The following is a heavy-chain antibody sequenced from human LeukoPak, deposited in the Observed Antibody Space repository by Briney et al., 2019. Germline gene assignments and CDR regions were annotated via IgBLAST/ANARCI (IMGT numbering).Heavy chain of an antibody. Sequence: GGSLRLSCAASGFSFSSYWMSWVRQAPGKGLEWVANIKQDGSQKYYMDSVKGRFTISRDNAQNSLYLQMNSLRVEDTAVYYCAKNLGYNYGRYYFDYWGQGTLVTVSS. CDR2: IKQDGSQK. V-gene: IGHV3-7*03. D-gene: IGHD5-18*01. J-gene: IGHJ4*02. CDR3: AKNLGYNYGRYYFDY. CDR1: GFSFSSYW.